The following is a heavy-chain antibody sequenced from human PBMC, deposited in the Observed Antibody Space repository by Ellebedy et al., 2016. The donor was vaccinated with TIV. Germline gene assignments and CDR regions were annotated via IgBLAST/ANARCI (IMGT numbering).Heavy chain of an antibody. CDR1: GFTFSSYA. V-gene: IGHV3-23*01. CDR3: AKAVGRTYYYGMDV. CDR2: ISGSGDST. Sequence: PGGSLRLSCAASGFTFSSYAMGWVRQAPGKGLEWVSSISGSGDSTYYADSVKGRFTISRDNSKNILYLQMNTLRAGDTAIYYCAKAVGRTYYYGMDVWGHGTTVTVSS. J-gene: IGHJ6*02.